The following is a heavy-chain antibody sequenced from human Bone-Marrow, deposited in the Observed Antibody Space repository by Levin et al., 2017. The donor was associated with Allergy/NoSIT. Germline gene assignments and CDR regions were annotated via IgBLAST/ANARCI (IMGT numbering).Heavy chain of an antibody. Sequence: PSETLSLTCTVSGGSTSSSTYYWAWIRQPPGTGLEWIATIDYSGRTFYNPSLESRVTIAVDTSKTQFSLKLNSVTAADTAVYYCARHHGDGSGFDYWGQGTLVTVSS. D-gene: IGHD3-10*01. CDR1: GGSTSSSTYY. CDR2: IDYSGRT. V-gene: IGHV4-39*01. J-gene: IGHJ4*02. CDR3: ARHHGDGSGFDY.